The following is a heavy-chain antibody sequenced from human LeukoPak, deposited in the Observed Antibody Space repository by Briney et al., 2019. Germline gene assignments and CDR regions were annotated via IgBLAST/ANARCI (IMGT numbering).Heavy chain of an antibody. CDR2: INPNSGDT. CDR3: ASGFFDCSGGSCWENYYMDV. Sequence: GASVKVSCKVSEYTFTDYYMHWVRQAPGQGLEWMGWINPNSGDTNYAQKFQGRVTMTRDTSISTAYMELNRLRSDDTAVYYCASGFFDCSGGSCWENYYMDVWGKGTTVTVSS. J-gene: IGHJ6*03. V-gene: IGHV1-2*02. CDR1: EYTFTDYY. D-gene: IGHD2-15*01.